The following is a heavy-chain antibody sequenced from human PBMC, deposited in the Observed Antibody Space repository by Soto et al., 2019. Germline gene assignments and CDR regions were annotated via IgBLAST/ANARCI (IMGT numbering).Heavy chain of an antibody. Sequence: GESLKISCAASGFTFSSYWMSWVRQAPGKGLEWVANIKQDGSEKYYVDSVKGRFTISRDNAKNSLYLQMNSLRAEDTAVYYCARDDYDFWSGYYSPSYGMDVWGQGTTVTVSS. CDR3: ARDDYDFWSGYYSPSYGMDV. CDR2: IKQDGSEK. CDR1: GFTFSSYW. J-gene: IGHJ6*02. D-gene: IGHD3-3*01. V-gene: IGHV3-7*03.